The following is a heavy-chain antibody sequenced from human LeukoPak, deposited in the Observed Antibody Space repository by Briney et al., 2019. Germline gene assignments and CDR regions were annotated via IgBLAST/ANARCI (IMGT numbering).Heavy chain of an antibody. Sequence: PGGSLRLSCAASGFTFSGYWMTWVRQAPGKGLEWVANIKQDGSERNYVDSVKGRFTVSRGNAKNSLYLQMNTLRAEDTAVYYCARDSADFWSYYFDFWGQGTLVTVSS. CDR2: IKQDGSER. CDR1: GFTFSGYW. J-gene: IGHJ4*02. CDR3: ARDSADFWSYYFDF. V-gene: IGHV3-7*05. D-gene: IGHD3-3*01.